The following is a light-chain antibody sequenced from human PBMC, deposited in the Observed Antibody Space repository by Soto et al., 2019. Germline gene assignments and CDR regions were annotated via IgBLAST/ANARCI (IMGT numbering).Light chain of an antibody. Sequence: EILLTQSPGTLSLSPGERATLSCRASQSVSSSYLAWYQQRPGQAPRLLIYGASSRATGIPDRFSGSGSGTDFTLTISRLEPEDFEVYYCQQYGSSPWTFGQGTKLEIK. V-gene: IGKV3-20*01. CDR1: QSVSSSY. J-gene: IGKJ1*01. CDR3: QQYGSSPWT. CDR2: GAS.